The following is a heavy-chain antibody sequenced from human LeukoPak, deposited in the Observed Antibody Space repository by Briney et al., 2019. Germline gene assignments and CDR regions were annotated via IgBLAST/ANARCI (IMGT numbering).Heavy chain of an antibody. D-gene: IGHD3-3*01. CDR1: GGSFSGYY. J-gene: IGHJ5*02. CDR3: ARQGYDFWSGYNINWFDP. CDR2: INHSGST. V-gene: IGHV4-34*01. Sequence: SETLSLTCAVYGGSFSGYYWSWIRQPPGKGLEWIGEINHSGSTNYNPSLKSRVTISVDTSKNQFSLKLSSVTAADTAVYYCARQGYDFWSGYNINWFDPWGQGTLVTVSS.